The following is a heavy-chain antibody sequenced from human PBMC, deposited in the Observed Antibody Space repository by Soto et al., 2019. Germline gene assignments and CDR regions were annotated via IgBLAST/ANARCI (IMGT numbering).Heavy chain of an antibody. D-gene: IGHD3-9*01. CDR3: ARTVLGPDLLADSFVDYYYYMDV. J-gene: IGHJ6*03. CDR2: VYYTGST. CDR1: GGSISNFY. V-gene: IGHV4-59*08. Sequence: SETLSLTCTVSGGSISNFYWSWIRQPPGKGLEWIGYVYYTGSTSYNPSLKRRVTFSADSSRGHFSLMLNSVTAADTAVYYCARTVLGPDLLADSFVDYYYYMDVWGQGTTVTVSS.